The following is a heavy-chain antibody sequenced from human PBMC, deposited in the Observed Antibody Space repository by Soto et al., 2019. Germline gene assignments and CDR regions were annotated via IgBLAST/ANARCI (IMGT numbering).Heavy chain of an antibody. V-gene: IGHV4-39*01. Sequence: SETLSLTCTVSGGSISGSSYYWGWIRQPPGKGLEWIGSIYYSGSTYYNPSLKSRVTISVHTSKNQFSLKLSSVTAADTAVYYCARRLYYDSSGFEGGGMDVWGQGTTVTVSS. CDR1: GGSISGSSYY. D-gene: IGHD3-22*01. J-gene: IGHJ6*02. CDR3: ARRLYYDSSGFEGGGMDV. CDR2: IYYSGST.